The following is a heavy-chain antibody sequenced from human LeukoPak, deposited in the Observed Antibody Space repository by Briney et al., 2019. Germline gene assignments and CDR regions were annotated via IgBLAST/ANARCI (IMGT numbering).Heavy chain of an antibody. D-gene: IGHD3-9*01. Sequence: GGSLRLSCAASGFTFDDYAMHWVRQAPGKGLEWVSGISWNSGSIGYADSVKGRFTISRDNAKNSLYLQMNSLRAEDAALYYCAKGVRYFDWYYFDYWGQGTLVTVSS. CDR3: AKGVRYFDWYYFDY. V-gene: IGHV3-9*01. CDR2: ISWNSGSI. J-gene: IGHJ4*02. CDR1: GFTFDDYA.